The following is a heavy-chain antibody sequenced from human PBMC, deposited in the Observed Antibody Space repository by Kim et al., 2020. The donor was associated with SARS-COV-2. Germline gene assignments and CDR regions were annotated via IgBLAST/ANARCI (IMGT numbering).Heavy chain of an antibody. Sequence: GGSLRLSCVASGFTIRTYWMTWVRQPPGKGLEWVGNIKEDGSEAYYADSVKGRFTISRDNAKNSLYLQMNSLRAEDTAVYYCMRDPGTYWVQGPLASVSS. CDR1: GFTIRTYW. V-gene: IGHV3-7*01. D-gene: IGHD3-10*01. CDR2: IKEDGSEA. CDR3: MRDPGTY. J-gene: IGHJ1*01.